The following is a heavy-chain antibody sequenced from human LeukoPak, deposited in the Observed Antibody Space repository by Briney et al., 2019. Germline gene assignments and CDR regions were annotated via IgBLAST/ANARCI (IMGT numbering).Heavy chain of an antibody. CDR3: ARHRSPSSLSYFDI. V-gene: IGHV4-4*09. J-gene: IGHJ4*02. CDR1: GASISSYY. Sequence: SETLSLTCTVSGASISSYYWSWIRQPPGKGLEWIGYIYTSETTNYNPSLRSRVTISIGTSKNQFSLRLSSVTAADTAVYYCARHRSPSSLSYFDIWGQGTLVIVSS. CDR2: IYTSETT. D-gene: IGHD6-19*01.